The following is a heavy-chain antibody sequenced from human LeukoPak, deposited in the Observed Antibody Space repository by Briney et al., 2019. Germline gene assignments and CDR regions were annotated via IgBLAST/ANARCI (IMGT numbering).Heavy chain of an antibody. CDR3: ARLTGINAFDI. CDR2: IYYSGSA. CDR1: GGSISSYY. Sequence: PSETLSLTCTVSGGSISSYYWSWIRQPPGKGLEWIGYIYYSGSAYYSPSLKSRVTISEDTSKSQFSLKLISVTAADTAVYYCARLTGINAFDIWGRGTLVTVSS. D-gene: IGHD7-27*01. V-gene: IGHV4-59*12. J-gene: IGHJ3*02.